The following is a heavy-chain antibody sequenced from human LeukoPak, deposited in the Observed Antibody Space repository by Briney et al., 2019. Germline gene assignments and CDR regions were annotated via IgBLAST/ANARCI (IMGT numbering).Heavy chain of an antibody. V-gene: IGHV4-38-2*02. J-gene: IGHJ4*02. CDR1: GYSISSGYY. CDR2: IYYSGST. CDR3: ARVGDRFGVVSPSYDH. Sequence: PSETLSLTCTVSGYSISSGYYWGWIRQPPGKGLEWIGYIYYSGSTYYNPSLKSRVTISVDTSKNQFSLKLSSVTAADTAVYYCARVGDRFGVVSPSYDHWGQGTLVTVSS. D-gene: IGHD3-3*01.